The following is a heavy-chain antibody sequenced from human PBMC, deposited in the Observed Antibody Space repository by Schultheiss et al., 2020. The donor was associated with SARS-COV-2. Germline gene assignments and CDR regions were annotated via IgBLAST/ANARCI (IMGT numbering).Heavy chain of an antibody. D-gene: IGHD6-19*01. J-gene: IGHJ3*02. V-gene: IGHV3-30*03. CDR3: ARSHPSSGWAHDAFDI. Sequence: GESLKISCAASGFTFSSYGMHWVRQAPGKGLEWVADISYDGSNKYYADSVKGRFTISRDNSKNTLYLQMNSLRAEDTAVYYCARSHPSSGWAHDAFDIWGQGTMVTVSS. CDR2: ISYDGSNK. CDR1: GFTFSSYG.